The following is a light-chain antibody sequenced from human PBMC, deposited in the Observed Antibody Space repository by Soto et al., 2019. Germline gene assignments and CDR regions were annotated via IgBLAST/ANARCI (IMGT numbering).Light chain of an antibody. CDR3: QQRYDGRRGT. Sequence: IPFTQAPATLTKSPGETSTLSCRASQSVNRHLAWYQQKPGQAPRLLIYDGATRVTGVPARFSGSGSGTDFTLTISSLEPEDFAVYYCQQRYDGRRGTFGQGTRLEIK. V-gene: IGKV3-11*01. CDR1: QSVNRH. CDR2: DGA. J-gene: IGKJ5*01.